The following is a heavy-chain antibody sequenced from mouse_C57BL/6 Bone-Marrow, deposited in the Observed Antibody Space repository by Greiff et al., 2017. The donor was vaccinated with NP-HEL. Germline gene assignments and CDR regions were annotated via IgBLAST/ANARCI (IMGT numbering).Heavy chain of an antibody. CDR2: VYPYNGGT. CDR1: GFTFTDYY. J-gene: IGHJ2*01. D-gene: IGHD1-1*01. CDR3: ASQSFYYYGSSYYFDY. Sequence: VQLKESGPVLVKPGPSVKISCKASGFTFTDYYMHWVKQSHGKSLEWIGLVYPYNGGTSYNQKFKGKATLNVDTSSSTAYMELNSLSSEDSAVYYCASQSFYYYGSSYYFDYWGQGTTRTVSS. V-gene: IGHV1-36*01.